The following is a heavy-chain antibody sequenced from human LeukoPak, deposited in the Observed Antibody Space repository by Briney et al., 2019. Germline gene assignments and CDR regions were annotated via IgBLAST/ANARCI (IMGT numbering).Heavy chain of an antibody. CDR2: IKQDGSEK. CDR1: GFTFSDYW. V-gene: IGHV3-7*01. D-gene: IGHD3-10*01. CDR3: ARDWEYYYGSGVNWFDP. Sequence: GGSLRLSCAASGFTFSDYWMSWVRQAPGKGLEWVADIKQDGSEKYYVDSVKGRFTISRDNAKNSLYLQMNSLRAEDTAVYYCARDWEYYYGSGVNWFDPWGQGTLVTVSS. J-gene: IGHJ5*02.